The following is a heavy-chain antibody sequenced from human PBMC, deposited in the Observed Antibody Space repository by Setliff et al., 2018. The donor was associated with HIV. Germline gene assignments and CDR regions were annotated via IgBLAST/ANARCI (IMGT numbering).Heavy chain of an antibody. V-gene: IGHV4-31*03. D-gene: IGHD5-12*01. CDR3: AKSPGFSGYGGSG. CDR2: IYSTGDT. Sequence: SETLSLTCTVSGGSINSGHYYWSWIRHHPGKGLEWIGYIYSTGDTNYNPSLKSRVTISIDTSKNQFSLRLTSVTAADTAVYYCAKSPGFSGYGGSGWGQGTLVTVSS. J-gene: IGHJ4*02. CDR1: GGSINSGHYY.